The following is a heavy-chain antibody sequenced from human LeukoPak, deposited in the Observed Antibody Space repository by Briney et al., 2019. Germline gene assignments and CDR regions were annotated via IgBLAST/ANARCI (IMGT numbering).Heavy chain of an antibody. CDR1: GFTFSSYS. V-gene: IGHV3-23*01. J-gene: IGHJ4*02. CDR2: ITGGGDNI. CDR3: AKGGEYQLPGDY. D-gene: IGHD2-2*01. Sequence: GGSLRLSCAASGFTFSSYSMNWVRQAPGKGLEWVSAITGGGDNIYYADSVKGRFTISRDNSKNTLYLQMNSLRAEDTAIYYCAKGGEYQLPGDYWGQGTLVTVSS.